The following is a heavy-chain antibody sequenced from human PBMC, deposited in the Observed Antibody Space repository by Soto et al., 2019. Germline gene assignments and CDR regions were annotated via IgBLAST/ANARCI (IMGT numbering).Heavy chain of an antibody. CDR2: ISGSGGST. J-gene: IGHJ4*02. Sequence: GGSLRLSCAASGFTFSSYAVSWVHQAPGKGLEWVSAISGSGGSTYYADSVKGRVTISRDNSKNTLYLEMNSLRADDTAVYYCAKPYGTPPYYFEYWGQGTLVTVSS. D-gene: IGHD4-17*01. V-gene: IGHV3-23*01. CDR3: AKPYGTPPYYFEY. CDR1: GFTFSSYA.